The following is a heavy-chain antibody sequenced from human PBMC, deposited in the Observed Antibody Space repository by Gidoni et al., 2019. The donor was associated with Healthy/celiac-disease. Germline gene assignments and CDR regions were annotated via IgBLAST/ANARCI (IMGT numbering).Heavy chain of an antibody. Sequence: EVQLLQSGAEVKKPGESLKLSCKGSGYSFTSYWLGWVRQMPGKGLEWMGIIYPGASDTRYSPSFQGQVTISADKSISTAYLQWSSLKASDTAMYYCARHSVSRSTFWFDPWGQGTLVTVSS. CDR2: IYPGASDT. V-gene: IGHV5-51*01. J-gene: IGHJ5*02. CDR3: ARHSVSRSTFWFDP. CDR1: GYSFTSYW.